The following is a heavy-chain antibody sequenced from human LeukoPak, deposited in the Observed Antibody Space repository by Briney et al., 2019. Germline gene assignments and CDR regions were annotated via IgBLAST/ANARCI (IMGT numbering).Heavy chain of an antibody. V-gene: IGHV4-31*03. J-gene: IGHJ4*02. CDR3: ARDGNYYFDY. CDR2: IYYSGST. D-gene: IGHD4-23*01. CDR1: GGSISSSGYY. Sequence: SQTQSLTCTVSGGSISSSGYYWSWIRQYPGKGLEWIGYIYYSGSTYYNPSLKSRVTISVDTSKNQFSLRLSSVTAADTAVYYCARDGNYYFDYWGQGTLVTVSS.